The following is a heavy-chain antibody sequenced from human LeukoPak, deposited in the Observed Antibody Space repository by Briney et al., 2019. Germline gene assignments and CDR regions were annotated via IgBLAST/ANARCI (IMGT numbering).Heavy chain of an antibody. CDR1: GGSFSGYY. J-gene: IGHJ4*02. V-gene: IGHV4-34*01. CDR2: INHSGST. Sequence: TLSLTCXVYGGSFSGYYWSWIRQPPGKGLEWIGEINHSGSTNYNPSLKSRVTISVDTSKNQFSLKLSSVTAADTAVYYCARDRVAKYSSSYRPPYWGQGTLVTVSS. D-gene: IGHD6-6*01. CDR3: ARDRVAKYSSSYRPPY.